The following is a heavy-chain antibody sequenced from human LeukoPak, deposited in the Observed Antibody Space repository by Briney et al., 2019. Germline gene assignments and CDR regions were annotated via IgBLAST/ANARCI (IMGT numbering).Heavy chain of an antibody. Sequence: SETLSLTCTVSGDSISSNYWNWIRQPPGKRLEWIGYITYSGSSNYNPSLKSRVTMSVDTSKNQFSLKLSSVTAADTAVYYCARAHGITMVRGVLYYFDYWGQGTLVTVSS. CDR1: GDSISSNY. V-gene: IGHV4-59*12. CDR3: ARAHGITMVRGVLYYFDY. CDR2: ITYSGSS. J-gene: IGHJ4*02. D-gene: IGHD3-10*01.